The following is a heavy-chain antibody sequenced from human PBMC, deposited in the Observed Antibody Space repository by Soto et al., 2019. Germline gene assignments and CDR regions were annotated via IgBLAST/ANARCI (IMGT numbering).Heavy chain of an antibody. V-gene: IGHV1-2*02. D-gene: IGHD3-10*01. Sequence: ASVKVSCKASGYTFTGYYMHWVRQAPGQGLEWMGWVNPNSGGTNYAQKFQGRVTMTRDTSISTAYMELSRLRSDDTAVYYCARNIGHYYYYYGMDVWDQGTTVTVS. CDR1: GYTFTGYY. J-gene: IGHJ6*02. CDR3: ARNIGHYYYYYGMDV. CDR2: VNPNSGGT.